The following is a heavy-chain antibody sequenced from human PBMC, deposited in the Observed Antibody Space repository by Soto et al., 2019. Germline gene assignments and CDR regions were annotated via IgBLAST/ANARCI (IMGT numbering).Heavy chain of an antibody. CDR1: GGSISTYY. D-gene: IGHD5-12*01. V-gene: IGHV4-4*07. CDR2: IYSSGST. CDR3: AIVESGYVYFDF. Sequence: QVQLQESGPGLVKPSETLSLTCTVSGGSISTYYWSWIRQPAGKGLEWIGRIYSSGSTNYNPSLKSPVTRSVETSNNQFSLKLISVTAADTAVYYCAIVESGYVYFDFWGQGTLVTVSS. J-gene: IGHJ4*02.